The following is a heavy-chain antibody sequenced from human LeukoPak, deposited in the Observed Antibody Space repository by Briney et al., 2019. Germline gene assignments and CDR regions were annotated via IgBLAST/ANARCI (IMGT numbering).Heavy chain of an antibody. J-gene: IGHJ4*02. Sequence: ASVKVSCKVSGYTLTELSMHWVRQAPGKGLEWMGGFGPEDGETIYAQKFQGRVTMTEDTSTDTAYMELSSLRSEDTAVYYCATRGGRRDYYYDSSGYYFDYWGQGTLVTVSS. CDR3: ATRGGRRDYYYDSSGYYFDY. V-gene: IGHV1-24*01. CDR2: FGPEDGET. CDR1: GYTLTELS. D-gene: IGHD3-22*01.